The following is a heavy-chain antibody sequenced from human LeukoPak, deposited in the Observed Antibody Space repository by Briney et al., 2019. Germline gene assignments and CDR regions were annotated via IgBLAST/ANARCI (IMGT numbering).Heavy chain of an antibody. D-gene: IGHD4-17*01. Sequence: SETLSLTCAVSGDSISSGDFYWSWIRQHPGKGLEWIGYIYYSGSTYYNPSLKSRVTISVDTSKNQFSLKLSSVTAADTAVYYCARDYGDYEDAPGEFDPWGQGTLVTVSS. CDR3: ARDYGDYEDAPGEFDP. CDR1: GDSISSGDFY. CDR2: IYYSGST. J-gene: IGHJ5*02. V-gene: IGHV4-31*11.